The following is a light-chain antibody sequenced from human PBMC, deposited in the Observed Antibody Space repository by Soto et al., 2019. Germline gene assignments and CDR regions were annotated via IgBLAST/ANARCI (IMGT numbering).Light chain of an antibody. CDR2: DAS. CDR3: QQRNAWPRT. Sequence: EIVLTQSPATLSLSPGERATLSCRASQSVSSYLAWYQQKPGQAPRLLIYDASNRATGIPARFSGSGSGTDFTLTISSLEPEDFAVYYCQQRNAWPRTFGQGTKVEIE. J-gene: IGKJ1*01. CDR1: QSVSSY. V-gene: IGKV3-11*01.